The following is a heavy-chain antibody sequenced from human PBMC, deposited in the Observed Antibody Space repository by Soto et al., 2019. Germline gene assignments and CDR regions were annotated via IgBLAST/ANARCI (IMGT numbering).Heavy chain of an antibody. CDR3: ARESNDYDSSSSV. Sequence: PSETLSLTCTVSGGSISSGDYYWSWIRQPPGKGLEWIGYIYYSGSTYYNPSLKSRVTISVDTSKNQFSLKLSSVTAADTAVYYCARESNDYDSSSSVWGQGTMVTVSS. J-gene: IGHJ3*01. CDR2: IYYSGST. D-gene: IGHD3-22*01. CDR1: GGSISSGDYY. V-gene: IGHV4-30-4*01.